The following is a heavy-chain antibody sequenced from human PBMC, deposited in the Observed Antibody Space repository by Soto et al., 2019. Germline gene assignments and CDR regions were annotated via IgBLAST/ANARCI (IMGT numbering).Heavy chain of an antibody. V-gene: IGHV3-7*01. J-gene: IGHJ4*02. Sequence: EVQLAESGGGVVHPGGSLRLSCAASGYTFSAYGMSWVRQAPGKGLAWVASINQDGSEKQLADSVKGRFTISKDNARSSLYLQMYDLRGDDTALYYCTSLYLDYWGQGALVTVSS. CDR3: TSLYLDY. CDR1: GYTFSAYG. D-gene: IGHD3-9*01. CDR2: INQDGSEK.